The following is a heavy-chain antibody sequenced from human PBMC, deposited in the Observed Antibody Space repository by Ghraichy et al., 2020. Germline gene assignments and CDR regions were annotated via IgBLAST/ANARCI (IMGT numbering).Heavy chain of an antibody. J-gene: IGHJ6*03. CDR2: IYYSGST. Sequence: SLNISCTVSGGSISSGGYYWSWIRQHPGKGLEWIGYIYYSGSTYYNPSLKSRVTISVDTSKNQFSLKLSSVTAADTAVYYCARGGVPYCSSTSCYQYYYYYMDVWGKGTTVTVSS. CDR1: GGSISSGGYY. V-gene: IGHV4-31*03. CDR3: ARGGVPYCSSTSCYQYYYYYMDV. D-gene: IGHD2-2*01.